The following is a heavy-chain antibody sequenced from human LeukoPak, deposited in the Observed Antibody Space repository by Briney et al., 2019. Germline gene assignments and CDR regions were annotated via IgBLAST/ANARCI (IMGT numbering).Heavy chain of an antibody. CDR2: ISSSSSYI. D-gene: IGHD5-18*01. CDR3: ARSATEDTAMVVDY. Sequence: GRSLRPSCAASGFTFSSYSIKWVCQAPRKRLEWVSSISSSSSYIYYADSVKGRFTISRDNAKNSLYLQMNSLRAEDTAVYYCARSATEDTAMVVDYWGQGTLVTVSS. V-gene: IGHV3-21*01. CDR1: GFTFSSYS. J-gene: IGHJ4*02.